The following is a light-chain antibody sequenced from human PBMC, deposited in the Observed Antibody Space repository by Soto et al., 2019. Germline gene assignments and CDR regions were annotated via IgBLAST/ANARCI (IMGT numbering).Light chain of an antibody. Sequence: QSALTQPRSVSGAPGQSVTISCTGTSSDVGDYNSVSWYQQQPDKAPKLIIYDVNKRPSGVPDRFSGSKSGNTASLTISGLQDEDEADYDCSPYASTYLNVLFGGGTELTVL. V-gene: IGLV2-11*01. CDR2: DVN. CDR3: SPYASTYLNVL. J-gene: IGLJ2*01. CDR1: SSDVGDYNS.